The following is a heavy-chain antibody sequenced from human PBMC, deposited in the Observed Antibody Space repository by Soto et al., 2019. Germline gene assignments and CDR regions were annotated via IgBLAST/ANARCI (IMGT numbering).Heavy chain of an antibody. V-gene: IGHV4-39*02. D-gene: IGHD2-15*01. Sequence: SETLSLTCTVSGGSISSSSYYWGWIRQPPGKGLEWIGSIYYSGSTYYNPSLKSRVTISVDTSKNQFSLKLSSVTAADTAVYYCARDGGDCSGGSCYWVYFDYWGQGTLVTVSS. CDR3: ARDGGDCSGGSCYWVYFDY. CDR1: GGSISSSSYY. J-gene: IGHJ4*02. CDR2: IYYSGST.